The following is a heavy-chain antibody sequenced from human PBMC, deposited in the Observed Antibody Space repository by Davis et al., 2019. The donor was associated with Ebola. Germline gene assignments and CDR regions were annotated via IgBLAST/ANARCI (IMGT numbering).Heavy chain of an antibody. CDR2: IKSKTDGGTT. Sequence: GESLKISCAASGFTFSNAWMSWVRQAPGKGLEWVGRIKSKTDGGTTDYAAPVKGRFTISRDDSKNTLYLQMNSLKTEDTAVYYCTTVKQQLVLSSTWWGQGTLVTVSS. CDR3: TTVKQQLVLSSTW. D-gene: IGHD6-13*01. V-gene: IGHV3-15*01. CDR1: GFTFSNAW. J-gene: IGHJ4*02.